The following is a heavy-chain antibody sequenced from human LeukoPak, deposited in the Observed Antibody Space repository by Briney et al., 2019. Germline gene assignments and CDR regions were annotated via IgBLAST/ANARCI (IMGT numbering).Heavy chain of an antibody. CDR3: ARDFRYSSSFDS. Sequence: SVKVSCKASGGTFSSYAISWVRPAPGQGLEWMGRIIPILGIANYAQKFQGRVTITADKSTSTAYMELSSLRSEDTAVYYCARDFRYSSSFDSWGQGTLVTVSS. CDR2: IIPILGIA. V-gene: IGHV1-69*04. D-gene: IGHD6-19*01. CDR1: GGTFSSYA. J-gene: IGHJ5*01.